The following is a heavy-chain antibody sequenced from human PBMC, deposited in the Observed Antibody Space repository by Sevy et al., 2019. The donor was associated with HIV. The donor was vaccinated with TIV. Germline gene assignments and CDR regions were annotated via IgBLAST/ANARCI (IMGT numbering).Heavy chain of an antibody. J-gene: IGHJ3*01. CDR1: GFTFNTHA. V-gene: IGHV3-23*01. CDR3: AKALNPALESTLEVRFPTLKGFDV. CDR2: LSGPGSST. D-gene: IGHD1-1*01. Sequence: GGSLRLSCAASGFTFNTHAMNWVRLAPGKGLEWVSVLSGPGSSTYYVDSVKGRFTISRDNSKNILYLQMNSLRADDTAVYYCAKALNPALESTLEVRFPTLKGFDVWGQGTMVTVSS.